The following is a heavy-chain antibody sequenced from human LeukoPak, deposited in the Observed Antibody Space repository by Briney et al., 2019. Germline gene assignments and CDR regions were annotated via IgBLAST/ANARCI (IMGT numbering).Heavy chain of an antibody. CDR3: AKDFIRSSYYGAVFDY. CDR2: IRYDGSNK. D-gene: IGHD3-22*01. Sequence: GGSLRLSCAASGFTFSDYYMSWIRQAPGKGLEWVAFIRYDGSNKYYADSVKGRFTISRDNSKNTLYLQMNSLRAEDTAVYYCAKDFIRSSYYGAVFDYWGQGTLVTVSS. V-gene: IGHV3-30*02. J-gene: IGHJ4*02. CDR1: GFTFSDYY.